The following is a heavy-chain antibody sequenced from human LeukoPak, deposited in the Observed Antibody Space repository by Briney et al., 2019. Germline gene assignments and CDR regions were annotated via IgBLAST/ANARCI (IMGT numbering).Heavy chain of an antibody. V-gene: IGHV3-23*01. D-gene: IGHD3-9*01. CDR3: ARGADYDILTGYMDV. J-gene: IGHJ6*03. CDR1: GFTFSRHG. Sequence: GGSLRLSCVASGFTFSRHGMNWVRQAPGKGLEWVSGISPSGDIKYYVDSVKGRFTVSRDNAKNSLYLQMNSLRAEDTAVYYCARGADYDILTGYMDVWGKGTTVTVSS. CDR2: ISPSGDIK.